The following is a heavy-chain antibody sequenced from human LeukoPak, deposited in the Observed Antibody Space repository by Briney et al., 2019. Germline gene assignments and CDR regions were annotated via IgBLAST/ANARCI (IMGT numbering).Heavy chain of an antibody. CDR1: GGTVSSSNW. CDR2: IYHSGST. CDR3: ARRNDHDILTGYYTYYGMDV. D-gene: IGHD3-9*01. V-gene: IGHV4-4*02. Sequence: SETLSLTCAVSGGTVSSSNWWSWVRQPPGKGLEWIGEIYHSGSTNYNPSLKSRVSISVDKSKNQFSLKLSSVTAADTAVYYCARRNDHDILTGYYTYYGMDVWGQGTTVTVSS. J-gene: IGHJ6*02.